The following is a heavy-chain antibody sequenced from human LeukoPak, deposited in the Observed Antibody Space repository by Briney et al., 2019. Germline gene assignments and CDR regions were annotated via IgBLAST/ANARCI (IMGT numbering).Heavy chain of an antibody. V-gene: IGHV3-48*04. CDR3: AREKDNWNGNHLDY. CDR2: ISSSSRTT. Sequence: GGSLRLSCAASGFPFSNYNMNWVRQAPGKGLEWVSYISSSSRTTYYADSVKGRFTISRDNAKNSLFLQMNSLRAEDTAVYYCAREKDNWNGNHLDYWGQGTLVSVSS. J-gene: IGHJ4*02. D-gene: IGHD1-1*01. CDR1: GFPFSNYN.